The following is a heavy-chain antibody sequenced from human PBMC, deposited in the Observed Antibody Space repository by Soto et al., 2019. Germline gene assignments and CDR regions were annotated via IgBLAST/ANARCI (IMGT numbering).Heavy chain of an antibody. CDR3: AIDFVLCDGGRCYGIPSEV. J-gene: IGHJ6*01. Sequence: KVISIGSSRILKTQRKGLEWVSLIQSGGTTYYADSVKGRFTISRDTSENTLHLQMDSLRVEDTAVYYCAIDFVLCDGGRCYGIPSEVWLKRTTVTGS. D-gene: IGHD2-15*01. CDR2: IQSGGTT. CDR1: KVISIG. V-gene: IGHV3-66*01.